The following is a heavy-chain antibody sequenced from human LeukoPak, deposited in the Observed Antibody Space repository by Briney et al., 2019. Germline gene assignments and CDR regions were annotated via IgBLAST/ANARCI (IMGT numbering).Heavy chain of an antibody. Sequence: SQTLSLTCTVSGGSISSGGYYWSWIRQHPGKGLEWIGYIYYSGSTYYNPSLKSRVTISVDTSKNQFSLKLSSVTAADTAVYYCARHAISWRWAFDIWGQGTVVTVS. CDR1: GGSISSGGYY. CDR3: ARHAISWRWAFDI. D-gene: IGHD3-3*01. CDR2: IYYSGST. V-gene: IGHV4-31*03. J-gene: IGHJ3*02.